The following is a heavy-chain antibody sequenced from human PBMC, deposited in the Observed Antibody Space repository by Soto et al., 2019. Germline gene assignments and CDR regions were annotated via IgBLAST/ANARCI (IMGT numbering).Heavy chain of an antibody. CDR2: IDWDDDK. V-gene: IGHV2-70*01. J-gene: IGHJ5*02. CDR3: ARNPYSGSYSSWFDP. D-gene: IGHD1-26*01. CDR1: GFSLSTSGMC. Sequence: SGPTLVNPTQTLTLTCTFSGFSLSTSGMCVSWIRQPPGKALEWLALIDWDDDKYYSTSLKTRLTISKDTSKNQVVLTMTNMDPVDTATYYCARNPYSGSYSSWFDPWGQGTLVTVS.